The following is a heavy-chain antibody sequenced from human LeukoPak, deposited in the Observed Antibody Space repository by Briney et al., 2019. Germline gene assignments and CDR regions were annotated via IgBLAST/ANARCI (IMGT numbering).Heavy chain of an antibody. CDR3: AKVFGTRLSLTPSASSRYYYYYYGMDV. D-gene: IGHD3-16*01. J-gene: IGHJ6*02. CDR2: ISGSGGST. CDR1: GFTFSSYA. V-gene: IGHV3-23*01. Sequence: PGGSLRLSCAASGFTFSSYAMSWVRQAPGKGLEWVSAISGSGGSTYYADSVKGRFTISRDNSKNTLYLQMNSLRAEDTAVYYCAKVFGTRLSLTPSASSRYYYYYYGMDVWGQGTTVTVSS.